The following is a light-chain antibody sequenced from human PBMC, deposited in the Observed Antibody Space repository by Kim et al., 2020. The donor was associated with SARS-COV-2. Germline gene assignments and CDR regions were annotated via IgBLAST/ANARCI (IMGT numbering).Light chain of an antibody. Sequence: PASIACRSSKSLVHNDGNTYLSWLQLRSGQTPRLLIYKISNRFSWVPDRFSGSGAGTDFTLRISRVEPEDVGVYYCMHGTQFPRTVGQGTKV. V-gene: IGKV2-24*01. CDR1: KSLVHNDGNTY. CDR3: MHGTQFPRT. CDR2: KIS. J-gene: IGKJ1*01.